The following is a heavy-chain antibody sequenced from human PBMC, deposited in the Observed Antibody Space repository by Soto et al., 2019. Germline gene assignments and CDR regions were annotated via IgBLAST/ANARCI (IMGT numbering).Heavy chain of an antibody. CDR1: GASMNSYH. CDR3: AGDQGVAAAVITWFDP. Sequence: KPSETLSLTCTVSGASMNSYHWSWIRQPAGKGLEWIGHIHSSGSTNYNPSLKSRVTMSVDTSKNQFSLRLMSLTAADTAVYYCAGDQGVAAAVITWFDPWGQGSLVTVSS. V-gene: IGHV4-4*07. D-gene: IGHD6-13*01. CDR2: IHSSGST. J-gene: IGHJ5*02.